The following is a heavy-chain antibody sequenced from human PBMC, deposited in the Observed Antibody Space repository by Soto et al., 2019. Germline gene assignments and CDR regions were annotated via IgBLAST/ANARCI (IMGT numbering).Heavy chain of an antibody. CDR3: SGGGLLGCNGLEH. D-gene: IGHD3-10*01. V-gene: IGHV3-33*01. Sequence: QVQLVESGGGVVRPGTSLRLSCAATGFSFSAHGMHWVRQAPGKGLEWLAVINDGSEEGYADSVRGRFTISRDNARNILILPMENFRTASSALIYWSGGGLLGCNGLEHWGQGTLVTVSS. J-gene: IGHJ4*02. CDR1: GFSFSAHG. CDR2: INDGSEE.